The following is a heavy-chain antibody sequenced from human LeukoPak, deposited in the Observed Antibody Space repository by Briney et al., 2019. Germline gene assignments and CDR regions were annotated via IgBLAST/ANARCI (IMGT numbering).Heavy chain of an antibody. D-gene: IGHD1-1*01. J-gene: IGHJ4*02. CDR1: GYTFTGYY. CDR2: INPNSGGT. Sequence: GASVKVSCKASGYTFTGYYMHWVRQAPGQGLEWMGWINPNSGGTNYAQKFQGRVTMTRDTSISTAYMELSRLRSDDTAVYYCAREARKGTTGTTVDYWGQGTLVTVSS. V-gene: IGHV1-2*02. CDR3: AREARKGTTGTTVDY.